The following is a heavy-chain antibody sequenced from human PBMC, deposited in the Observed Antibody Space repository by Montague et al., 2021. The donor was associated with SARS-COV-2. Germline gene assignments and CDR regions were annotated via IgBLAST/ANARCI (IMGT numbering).Heavy chain of an antibody. CDR1: GGSISSYY. CDR3: ARAQNTCFIANCVNYFEV. V-gene: IGHV4-59*01. CDR2: VHYTGST. J-gene: IGHJ3*01. Sequence: SETLSLTCEVSGGSISSYYWSWIRQSPGKGLEWIGYVHYTGSTKYNPSLKTRVTLSLDTPKKHCSLKLKSVTAADTAVYYCARAQNTCFIANCVNYFEVW. D-gene: IGHD1-7*01.